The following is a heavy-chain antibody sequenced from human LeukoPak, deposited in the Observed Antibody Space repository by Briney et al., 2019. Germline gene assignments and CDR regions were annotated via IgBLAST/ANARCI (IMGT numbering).Heavy chain of an antibody. D-gene: IGHD1-26*01. V-gene: IGHV1-46*01. CDR1: GYTFTSYY. Sequence: GASVKVSCKASGYTFTSYYMHWVRQAPGQGLEWMGIINPSGGSTSYAQKFQGRVTMTRDTSTSTVYMELSSLRSEDTAVYYCARDVGSGSYSSGLDYWGRGTLVTVSS. CDR2: INPSGGST. CDR3: ARDVGSGSYSSGLDY. J-gene: IGHJ4*02.